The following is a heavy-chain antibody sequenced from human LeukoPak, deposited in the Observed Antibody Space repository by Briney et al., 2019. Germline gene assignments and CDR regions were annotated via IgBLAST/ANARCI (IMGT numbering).Heavy chain of an antibody. CDR2: ISGSGGDT. CDR3: AKGDFYGDYPYGMDV. J-gene: IGHJ6*02. CDR1: GFTFTSYA. D-gene: IGHD3-3*01. Sequence: GGSLRLSCAASGFTFTSYAMSWVRQAPGKGLEWVSAISGSGGDTYYADSVKGRFTISRDNSKNTLYLQMNSLRAEDTAVYYCAKGDFYGDYPYGMDVWGQGTTVTVSS. V-gene: IGHV3-23*01.